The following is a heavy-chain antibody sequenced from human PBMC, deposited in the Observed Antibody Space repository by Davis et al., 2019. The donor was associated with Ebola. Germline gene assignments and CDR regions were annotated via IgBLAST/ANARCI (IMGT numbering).Heavy chain of an antibody. CDR3: ASIRGTSPYEYFQH. V-gene: IGHV4-59*11. CDR1: GGSLSGHY. Sequence: SETLSLTCTVSGGSLSGHYWSWTRQPPGKGLEWIGYINYSGTTNYSPSLKSRVTISVDTSKNHFSLKLSSVTAADTAVYFCASIRGTSPYEYFQHWGQGTLVTVSS. J-gene: IGHJ1*01. CDR2: INYSGTT.